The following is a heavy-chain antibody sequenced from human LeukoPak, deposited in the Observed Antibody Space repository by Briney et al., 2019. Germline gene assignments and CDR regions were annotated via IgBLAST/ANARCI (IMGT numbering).Heavy chain of an antibody. CDR3: ARDVQIDC. Sequence: PGGSLRLSCAASGFTFSSYTMNWVRQAPGKGLEWVSSIRSSGSYIFYADSVKGRFTISRDNAENPLYLQMNSLRAEDTAVYYCARDVQIDCWGQGTLVTVSS. V-gene: IGHV3-21*01. CDR2: IRSSGSYI. J-gene: IGHJ4*02. CDR1: GFTFSSYT.